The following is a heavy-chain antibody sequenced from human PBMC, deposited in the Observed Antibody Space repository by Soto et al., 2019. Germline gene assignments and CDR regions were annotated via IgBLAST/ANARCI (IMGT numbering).Heavy chain of an antibody. D-gene: IGHD6-13*01. V-gene: IGHV3-9*01. CDR1: QFIFGDYA. CDR3: XXXXXXXXXAAVRNAFDI. Sequence: EVQLVESGGGLVKPGRSLRLACTASQFIFGDYAIHWVRQAPGKGLEWVSGISWNSGSIGYADSVKGRFTISRDNTKNSLYLXXXXXXXXXXXXXXXXXXXXXXXXAAVRNAFDIWGQGTMVTVSS. J-gene: IGHJ3*02. CDR2: ISWNSGSI.